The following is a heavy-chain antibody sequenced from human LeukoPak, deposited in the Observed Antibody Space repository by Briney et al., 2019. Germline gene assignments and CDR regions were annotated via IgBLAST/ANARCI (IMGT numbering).Heavy chain of an antibody. CDR2: ISAYNGNT. CDR1: GYTFTSYG. V-gene: IGHV1-18*01. CDR3: ATGLRGVWYFDY. D-gene: IGHD3-10*01. J-gene: IGHJ4*02. Sequence: ASVKVSCKASGYTFTSYGLSWVRQAPGQGLEWMGWISAYNGNTNYAQKLQGRVTMTTDTSTSTAYMEPRSLRSDDTAVYYCATGLRGVWYFDYWGQGTLVTVSS.